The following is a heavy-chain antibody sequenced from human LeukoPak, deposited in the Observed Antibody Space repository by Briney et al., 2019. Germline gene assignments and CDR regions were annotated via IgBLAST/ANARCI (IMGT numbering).Heavy chain of an antibody. CDR1: GGTFSSYA. V-gene: IGHV1-69*04. J-gene: IGHJ3*02. CDR3: ARVFDFGDTGDDAFDT. D-gene: IGHD4-17*01. Sequence: SVKVSCKASGGTFSSYAISWVRQAPGQGLEWMGRIIPIFGIANYAQKYQGRVTITADTSTTTAYMELSGLRSDDTAVYYCARVFDFGDTGDDAFDTWGQGTLVTVSS. CDR2: IIPIFGIA.